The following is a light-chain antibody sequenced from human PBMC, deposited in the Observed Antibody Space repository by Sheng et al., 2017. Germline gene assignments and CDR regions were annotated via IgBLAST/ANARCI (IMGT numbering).Light chain of an antibody. CDR3: QQYYSTPIT. J-gene: IGKJ4*01. V-gene: IGKV4-1*01. CDR1: QSVFYSSNNENY. Sequence: DIVMTQSPDSLAVSLGERATINCKSSQSVFYSSNNENYLAWYQHKPGQPPRLLIYWASTRESGVPDRFSGSGSGTDFTLTISSLQAEDVAVYYCQQYYSTPITFGGGTKVEIK. CDR2: WAS.